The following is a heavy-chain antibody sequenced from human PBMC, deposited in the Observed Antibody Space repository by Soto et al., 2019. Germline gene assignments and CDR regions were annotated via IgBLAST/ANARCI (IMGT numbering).Heavy chain of an antibody. Sequence: SVKVSCKAPGGTFSSYAISWVRQAPGQGLEWMGGIIPIFGTAKYAQKFQGRVTITADESTSTGYMELSSLRSEDTAVYYCARSQGGSSSLDIYYYYYYGMDVCGQGTTVTVSS. CDR2: IIPIFGTA. D-gene: IGHD2-15*01. CDR3: ARSQGGSSSLDIYYYYYYGMDV. CDR1: GGTFSSYA. V-gene: IGHV1-69*13. J-gene: IGHJ6*02.